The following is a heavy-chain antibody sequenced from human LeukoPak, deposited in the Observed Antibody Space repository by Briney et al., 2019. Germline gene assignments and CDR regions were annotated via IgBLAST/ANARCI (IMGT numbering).Heavy chain of an antibody. D-gene: IGHD2-21*02. J-gene: IGHJ3*02. V-gene: IGHV5-51*01. CDR3: ARGEVVTAMAFDI. Sequence: GESLKISCKGSGYSFTSYWIGWVRQMPGKGLEWMGIIYPGDSDTRYSPPFQGQVTISADKSISTAYLQWSSLKASDTAMYYCARGEVVTAMAFDIWGQGTMVTVSS. CDR2: IYPGDSDT. CDR1: GYSFTSYW.